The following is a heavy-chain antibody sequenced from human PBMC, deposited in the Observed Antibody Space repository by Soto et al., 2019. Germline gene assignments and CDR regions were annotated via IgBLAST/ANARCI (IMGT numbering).Heavy chain of an antibody. CDR2: ISVYNGNT. J-gene: IGHJ4*02. CDR1: GYTFTSYG. V-gene: IGHV1-18*01. D-gene: IGHD5-18*01. CDR3: ASVDTAMVAY. Sequence: ASVKVSCEASGYTFTSYGISWVRQAPGQGLEWMGWISVYNGNTNYAQKLQGRVTMTTDTSTSTAYMELRSLRSDDTAVYYCASVDTAMVAYWGQGTLVTVSS.